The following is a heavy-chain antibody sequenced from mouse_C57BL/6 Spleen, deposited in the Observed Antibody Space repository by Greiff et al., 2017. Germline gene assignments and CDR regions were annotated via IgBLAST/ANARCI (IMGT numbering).Heavy chain of an antibody. CDR1: GYTFTSYW. V-gene: IGHV1-55*01. CDR3: ARVRYDYDARAMDY. D-gene: IGHD2-4*01. Sequence: QVQLQQSGAELVKPGASVKMSCKASGYTFTSYWITWVKQRPGQGLEWIGDIYPGSGSTNYNEKFKSKATLTVDTSSSTAYMQLSSLTSEDSAVYYCARVRYDYDARAMDYWGQGTSVTVSS. CDR2: IYPGSGST. J-gene: IGHJ4*01.